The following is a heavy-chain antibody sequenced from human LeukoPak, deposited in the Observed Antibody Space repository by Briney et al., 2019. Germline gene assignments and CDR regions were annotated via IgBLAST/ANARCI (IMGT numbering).Heavy chain of an antibody. CDR2: ISTSSNI. CDR1: GFTFTDYT. J-gene: IGHJ2*01. V-gene: IGHV3-69-1*01. D-gene: IGHD1-26*01. CDR3: AREVVGRGYWYFDL. Sequence: GGSLRLSCAASGFTFTDYTINWVRQAPGKGLEWVSSISTSSNIYYADSVKGRVTVSRDNAKNSVYLQTNSLRAEDTAVYYCAREVVGRGYWYFDLWGRGTLVTVSS.